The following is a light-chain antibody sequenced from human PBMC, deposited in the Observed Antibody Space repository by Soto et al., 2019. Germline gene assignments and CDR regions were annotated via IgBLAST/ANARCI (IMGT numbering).Light chain of an antibody. Sequence: DIQRTPSTSSLSSSIGDRVTITCRAIARLSGRLAWYKQRPGQAPKLLIYGESSLESGVPSRFSGSGSGTEFTLTLRSLQPDDLATYYCQQYNNYAERWTFCQGTNVDI. CDR3: QQYNNYAERWT. V-gene: IGKV1-5*03. CDR2: GES. J-gene: IGKJ1*01. CDR1: ARLSGR.